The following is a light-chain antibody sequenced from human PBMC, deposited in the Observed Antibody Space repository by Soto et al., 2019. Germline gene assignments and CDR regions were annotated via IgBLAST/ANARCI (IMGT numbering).Light chain of an antibody. CDR2: AAS. CDR3: QQTSSSLPT. CDR1: QTISSC. J-gene: IGKJ1*01. V-gene: IGKV1-39*01. Sequence: MNQSPATLSGSKGERVTISCRASQTISSCLAWYQQKPGKAPKLLIFAASSLQSGVPSRFSGSRSGPDFTLTISSLQPEDFATYYCQQTSSSLPTFGQGTKVDIK.